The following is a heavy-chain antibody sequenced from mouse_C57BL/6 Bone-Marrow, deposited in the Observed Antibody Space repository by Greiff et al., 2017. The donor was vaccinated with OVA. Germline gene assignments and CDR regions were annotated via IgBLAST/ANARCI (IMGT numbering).Heavy chain of an antibody. V-gene: IGHV1-20*01. J-gene: IGHJ1*03. D-gene: IGHD2-4*01. CDR2: INPYNGDT. CDR3: ARGDDYEDWYFDV. Sequence: VQLKQSGPELVKPGDSVKISCKASGYSFTGYFMNWVMQSHGKSLEWIGRINPYNGDTFYNQKFKGKATLTVDKSSSTAHMELRSLTSEDSAVYYWARGDDYEDWYFDVWGTGTTVTVSS. CDR1: GYSFTGYF.